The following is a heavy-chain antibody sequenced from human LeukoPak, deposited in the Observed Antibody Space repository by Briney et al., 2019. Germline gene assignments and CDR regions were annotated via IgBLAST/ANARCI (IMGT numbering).Heavy chain of an antibody. CDR1: GFTFSSYG. CDR2: IRYDGSNK. J-gene: IGHJ4*02. V-gene: IGHV3-30*02. D-gene: IGHD1-26*01. Sequence: PGGSLRLSCAASGFTFSSYGMHWVRQAPGKGLEWVAFIRYDGSNKYYADSVKGRFTISRDNSKNTLHLQMNSLRAEDTAVYYCAKSRWRELREGLDYWGQGTLVTVSS. CDR3: AKSRWRELREGLDY.